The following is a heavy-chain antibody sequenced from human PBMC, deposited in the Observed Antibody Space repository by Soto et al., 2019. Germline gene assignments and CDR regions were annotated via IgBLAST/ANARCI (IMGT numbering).Heavy chain of an antibody. Sequence: GGSLRLSCAASGFAFSSYVMSWVRQAPGKGLEWVSGISGSGSSTYNADSAKGRFTISRDNSKNTLYLQMNSLRADDTAVYYCAAYQRTVVITPYWGQGTLVTVSS. D-gene: IGHD2-2*01. CDR1: GFAFSSYV. J-gene: IGHJ4*02. V-gene: IGHV3-23*01. CDR2: ISGSGSST. CDR3: AAYQRTVVITPY.